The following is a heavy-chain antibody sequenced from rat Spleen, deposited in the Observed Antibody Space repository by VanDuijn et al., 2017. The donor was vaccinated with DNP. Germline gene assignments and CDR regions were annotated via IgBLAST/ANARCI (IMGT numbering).Heavy chain of an antibody. Sequence: EVQLQESGPGLVTPSQSLSLTCSVTGYSITSNYWGWIRKFPGSKMEWVGNINYSGRTTYNPSLKRRISIPRDTSKNQFFLQLNSITTEDTATYYCARWVYYFDYWGQGVMVTVSS. CDR2: INYSGRT. V-gene: IGHV3-1*01. J-gene: IGHJ2*01. CDR1: GYSITSNY. CDR3: ARWVYYFDY.